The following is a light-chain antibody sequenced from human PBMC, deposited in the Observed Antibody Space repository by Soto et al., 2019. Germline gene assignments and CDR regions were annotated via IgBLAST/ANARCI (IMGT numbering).Light chain of an antibody. CDR1: SSNIGGGYY. J-gene: IGLJ1*01. CDR2: GNS. Sequence: QSVLTQPASVSGAPGQRITISCTGSSSNIGGGYYVYWYQQHPGTAPKLLIYGNSNRPSGVTDRFSGSKSGTSASLAITRLDDEEEDDYYCQSSDSSPSRDVFGSGTKLTVL. V-gene: IGLV1-40*01. CDR3: QSSDSSPSRDV.